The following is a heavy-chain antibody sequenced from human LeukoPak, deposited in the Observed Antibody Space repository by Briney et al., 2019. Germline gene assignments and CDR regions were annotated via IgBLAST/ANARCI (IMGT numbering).Heavy chain of an antibody. Sequence: ASVKVSCKASGYTFTSYAMHWVRQAPGQRLEWMGWINAGNGNTKYSQKFQGRVTITRDTSASTAYMELSSLRSEDTAVYYCARIPLRRFGYSYGYYFDYWGQGTLVTVSS. CDR3: ARIPLRRFGYSYGYYFDY. J-gene: IGHJ4*02. CDR2: INAGNGNT. V-gene: IGHV1-3*01. CDR1: GYTFTSYA. D-gene: IGHD5-18*01.